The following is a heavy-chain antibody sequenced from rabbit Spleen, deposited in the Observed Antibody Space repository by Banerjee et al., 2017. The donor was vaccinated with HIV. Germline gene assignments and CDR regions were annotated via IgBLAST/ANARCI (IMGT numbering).Heavy chain of an antibody. V-gene: IGHV1S40*01. Sequence: QSLEESGGGLVKPGASLTLTCKASGFSFNSGYDMCWVRQAPGKGLEWIGCIYTDVSGSTAYANWAKGRFTISKTSSTTVTLQMTSLTAADTATYFCARGSAAMTMVITGYYLNLWGPGTLVTVS. J-gene: IGHJ4*01. CDR2: IYTDVSGST. CDR1: GFSFNSGYD. CDR3: ARGSAAMTMVITGYYLNL. D-gene: IGHD2-1*01.